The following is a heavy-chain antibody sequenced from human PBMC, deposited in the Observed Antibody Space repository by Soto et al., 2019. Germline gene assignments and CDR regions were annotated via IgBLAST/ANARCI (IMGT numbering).Heavy chain of an antibody. Sequence: EVQLVESGGGLVQPGGSLKLSCAASGFTFSGSAMHWVRQASGKGLEWVGRIRSKANSYATAYAASVKGRFTISRDDSKNTAYLQMNSLKTEDTAVYYCTRRPLPGYGMDVWGQGTTVTVSS. CDR1: GFTFSGSA. CDR2: IRSKANSYAT. J-gene: IGHJ6*02. CDR3: TRRPLPGYGMDV. V-gene: IGHV3-73*02.